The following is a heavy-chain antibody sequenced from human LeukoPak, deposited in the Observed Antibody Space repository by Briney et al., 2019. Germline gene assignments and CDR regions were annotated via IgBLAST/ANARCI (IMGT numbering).Heavy chain of an antibody. Sequence: GGSLRLSCAASGFTFSSYWMSWVRQAPGKGLEWVANIKQDGSEKYYVDSVKGRFTISRDNAKNSLYLQMNSLRAEDTAVYYCVAAAGVLVTLDYWGQGTLVTVSS. D-gene: IGHD6-13*01. V-gene: IGHV3-7*03. CDR1: GFTFSSYW. CDR3: VAAAGVLVTLDY. J-gene: IGHJ4*02. CDR2: IKQDGSEK.